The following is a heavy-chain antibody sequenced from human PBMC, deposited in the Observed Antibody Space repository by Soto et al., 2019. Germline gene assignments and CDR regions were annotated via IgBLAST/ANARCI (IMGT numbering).Heavy chain of an antibody. CDR1: GYTFTSYA. Sequence: ASVKVSCKASGYTFTSYAMHWVRQAPGQRLEWMGWINAGNGNTKYSQKFQGRVTITRDTSASTAYMELSSLRFEDTAVYYCARDYSSYGPFDYWGQGTLVTVSS. D-gene: IGHD5-18*01. J-gene: IGHJ4*02. CDR2: INAGNGNT. V-gene: IGHV1-3*01. CDR3: ARDYSSYGPFDY.